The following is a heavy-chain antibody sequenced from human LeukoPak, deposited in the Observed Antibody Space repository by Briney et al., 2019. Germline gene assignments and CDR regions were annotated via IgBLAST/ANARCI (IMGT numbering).Heavy chain of an antibody. CDR2: INAYNGNT. CDR3: ARDRYSYCGGDCYTDY. J-gene: IGHJ4*02. Sequence: ASVKVSCKASGYTFTSYGISWVRQAPGQGLEWMGWINAYNGNTNYAQKLQGRVTMTTDTSTSTAYMELRSLRSDDTAVYYCARDRYSYCGGDCYTDYWGQGTLVTVSS. D-gene: IGHD2-21*02. V-gene: IGHV1-18*01. CDR1: GYTFTSYG.